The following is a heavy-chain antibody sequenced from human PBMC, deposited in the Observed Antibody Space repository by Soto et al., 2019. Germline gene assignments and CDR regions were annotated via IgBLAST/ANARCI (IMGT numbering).Heavy chain of an antibody. CDR3: ARGASFVVVPAAASYYFDY. Sequence: ASVKVSCKASGYTFTSYGISWVRQAPGQGLEWMGWISAYNGNTNYAQKLQGRVTMTTDTSTSTAYMELRSLRSDGTAVYYCARGASFVVVPAAASYYFDYWGQGTLVTVSS. D-gene: IGHD2-2*01. J-gene: IGHJ4*02. V-gene: IGHV1-18*01. CDR2: ISAYNGNT. CDR1: GYTFTSYG.